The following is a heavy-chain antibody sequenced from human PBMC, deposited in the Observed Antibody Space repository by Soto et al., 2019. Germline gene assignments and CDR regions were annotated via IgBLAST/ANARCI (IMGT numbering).Heavy chain of an antibody. CDR3: AHSGDCSSNSCYTDLDY. V-gene: IGHV2-5*02. CDR2: IYWDDDK. Sequence: GLDLEWLALIYWDDDKRYSPSLKSRLTITKDTSKNQVVLTMTNMDPVDTATYYCAHSGDCSSNSCYTDLDYWGQGTLVTVSS. J-gene: IGHJ4*02. D-gene: IGHD2-2*02.